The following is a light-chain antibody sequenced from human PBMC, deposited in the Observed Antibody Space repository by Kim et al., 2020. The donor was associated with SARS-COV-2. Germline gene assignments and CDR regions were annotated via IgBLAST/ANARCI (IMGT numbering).Light chain of an antibody. CDR3: QQYKSDPYT. V-gene: IGKV1-16*02. Sequence: ASIGDRVTITRRASQGINNKLAWFQQKPGKVPKSLIYTASSLQSGVPSKFSGSGSGTDFTLTITSLQPEDSATYYCQQYKSDPYTFGGGTKVDIK. J-gene: IGKJ4*01. CDR1: QGINNK. CDR2: TAS.